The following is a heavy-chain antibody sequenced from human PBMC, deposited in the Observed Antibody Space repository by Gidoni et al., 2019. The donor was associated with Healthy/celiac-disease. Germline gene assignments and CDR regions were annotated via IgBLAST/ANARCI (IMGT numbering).Heavy chain of an antibody. J-gene: IGHJ4*02. Sequence: QVQLVESGGGVVQPGRSLRLSSAASGFTFRSYAMHWVRQAPGKGLEWVAVISYDGSNKYYADSVKGRFTISRDNSKNTLYLQMNSLRAEDTAVYYCARDQVPYGDYVFDYWGQGTLVTVSS. D-gene: IGHD4-17*01. V-gene: IGHV3-30-3*01. CDR2: ISYDGSNK. CDR1: GFTFRSYA. CDR3: ARDQVPYGDYVFDY.